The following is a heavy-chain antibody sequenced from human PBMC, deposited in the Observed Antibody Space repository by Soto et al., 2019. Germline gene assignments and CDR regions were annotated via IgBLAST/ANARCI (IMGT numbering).Heavy chain of an antibody. Sequence: GGSLRLSCAASGFSVSNLYMTWVRQAPGKGLEWVSVISSGGSTYYADSVKGRFTISRDNSKNTLYLEMKSLRAGDAAVYYCARDTLGGAYDFCHGGQGTLVTVSS. CDR3: ARDTLGGAYDFCH. D-gene: IGHD3-3*01. CDR1: GFSVSNLY. J-gene: IGHJ4*02. V-gene: IGHV3-66*01. CDR2: ISSGGST.